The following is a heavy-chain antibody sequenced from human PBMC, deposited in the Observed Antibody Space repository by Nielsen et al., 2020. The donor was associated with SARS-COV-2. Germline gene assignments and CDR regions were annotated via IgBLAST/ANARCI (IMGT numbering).Heavy chain of an antibody. J-gene: IGHJ6*02. D-gene: IGHD7-27*01. Sequence: GGSLRLSCGASGFTISSSFMSWVRQAAGKGLDWVSVLYTDGSTSYADSVKGRFTVSRDNSKNTLYLQMNSLRAEDTAMYYCARDNWGRMDVWGQGTTVTVSS. CDR1: GFTISSSF. CDR2: LYTDGST. CDR3: ARDNWGRMDV. V-gene: IGHV3-66*01.